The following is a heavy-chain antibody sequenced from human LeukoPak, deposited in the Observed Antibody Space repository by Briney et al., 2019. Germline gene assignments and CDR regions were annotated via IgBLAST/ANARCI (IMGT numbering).Heavy chain of an antibody. CDR1: GYTFTSYY. J-gene: IGHJ5*02. Sequence: ASVKVSCKAFGYTFTSYYMHWVRQAPGQGLEWMGIINPSGGSTSYAQKFQGRVTMTRDTSTSTAYMELSSLRSEDTAVYYCARTRRGYCSSTSCSNWFDPWGQGTLVTVSS. CDR2: INPSGGST. D-gene: IGHD2-2*01. V-gene: IGHV1-46*01. CDR3: ARTRRGYCSSTSCSNWFDP.